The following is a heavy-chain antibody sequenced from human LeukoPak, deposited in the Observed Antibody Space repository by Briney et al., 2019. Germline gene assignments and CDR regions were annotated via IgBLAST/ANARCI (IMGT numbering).Heavy chain of an antibody. CDR2: IYSGGST. CDR1: GFTVSSNY. Sequence: SGGSLRLSCAASGFTVSSNYMSWVRQAPGKGLEWVSVIYSGGSTYYADSVKGRFTISRDNSKNTLYLQMNSLRAEDTAVYYCARDGMIGYCSGGSCPSDAFDIWGQGTMVTVSS. V-gene: IGHV3-66*01. J-gene: IGHJ3*02. CDR3: ARDGMIGYCSGGSCPSDAFDI. D-gene: IGHD2-15*01.